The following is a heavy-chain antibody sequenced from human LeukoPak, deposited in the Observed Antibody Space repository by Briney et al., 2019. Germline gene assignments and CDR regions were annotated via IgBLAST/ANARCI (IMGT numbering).Heavy chain of an antibody. V-gene: IGHV4-39*01. CDR1: GGSITTSSYS. CDR2: IYYRGST. J-gene: IGHJ3*02. D-gene: IGHD3-22*01. Sequence: PSETLSLTCTVSGGSITTSSYSWVWIRQPPGKGLEWIGSIYYRGSTYINPSLKSRVTMSVDTPKNHFSLQLSSVTAADTAVFYCARHPTHYDSTVLLAFDIWGLGTMVTVSS. CDR3: ARHPTHYDSTVLLAFDI.